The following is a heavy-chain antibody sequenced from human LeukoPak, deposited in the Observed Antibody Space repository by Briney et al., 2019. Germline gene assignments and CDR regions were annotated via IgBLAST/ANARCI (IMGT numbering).Heavy chain of an antibody. J-gene: IGHJ3*02. V-gene: IGHV3-7*03. CDR3: ARELITTTVITKQLGAFDI. CDR1: GFTFSNYW. CDR2: IKQDRSEK. D-gene: IGHD4-23*01. Sequence: PGGSLRLSCAASGFTFSNYWMSWVRQAPGKGLEWVANIKQDRSEKYYVDSVKGRFTISRDNAKNSLYLQMNSLRAEDTAVYYCARELITTTVITKQLGAFDIWGQGTMVTVSS.